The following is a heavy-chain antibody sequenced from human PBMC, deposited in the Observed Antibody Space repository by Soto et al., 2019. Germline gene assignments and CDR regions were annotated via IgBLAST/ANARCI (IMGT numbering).Heavy chain of an antibody. V-gene: IGHV3-30*18. D-gene: IGHD6-19*01. Sequence: PGGSLRLSCAASGFSFSSYRMHWVRQAPGKGLEWVAVISYDVTNKYYADSVKGRFTISRDNSKNTLYLQMNSLRAEDTAVYYCAKDLRIAVTGTDYFDSWGQGTLVTVSS. CDR3: AKDLRIAVTGTDYFDS. CDR2: ISYDVTNK. CDR1: GFSFSSYR. J-gene: IGHJ4*02.